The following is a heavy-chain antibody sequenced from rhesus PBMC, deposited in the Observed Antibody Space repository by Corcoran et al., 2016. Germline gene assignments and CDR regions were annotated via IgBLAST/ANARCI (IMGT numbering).Heavy chain of an antibody. CDR1: DYSISSGYG. CDR3: ARDRVARGDAFDF. V-gene: IGHV4-127*01. CDR2: IGGSSGST. J-gene: IGHJ3*01. Sequence: QVQLQESGPGLVKPSETLSLTCAVSDYSISSGYGWPWIRQPPGTGLGWIWYIGGSSGSTNYNPSLKSRVTISKDTSKNQFSLKLSSVTAADTAVYYCARDRVARGDAFDFWGQGLRVTVSS. D-gene: IGHD4-29*01.